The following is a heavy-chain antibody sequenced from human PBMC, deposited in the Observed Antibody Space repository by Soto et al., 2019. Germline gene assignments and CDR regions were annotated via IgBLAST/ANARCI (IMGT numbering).Heavy chain of an antibody. J-gene: IGHJ6*02. D-gene: IGHD2-2*01. CDR1: GGSISSYY. V-gene: IGHV4-59*08. CDR3: ARGSYCSSTSCYFSHYYYGMDV. Sequence: PSETLSLTCTVSGGSISSYYWSWIRQPPGKGLEWIGYIYYSGSTYYNPSLKSRVTISVDTSKNQFSLKLSSVTAADTAVYYCARGSYCSSTSCYFSHYYYGMDVWGQGTTVTVSS. CDR2: IYYSGST.